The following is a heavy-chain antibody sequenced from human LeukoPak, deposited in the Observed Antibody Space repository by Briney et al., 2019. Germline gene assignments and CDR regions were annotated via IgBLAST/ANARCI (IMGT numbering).Heavy chain of an antibody. J-gene: IGHJ4*02. D-gene: IGHD1/OR15-1a*01. CDR2: ISGSGGST. CDR1: GFNFRDYG. CDR3: AKNRGYYNY. V-gene: IGHV3-23*01. Sequence: PGGSLRLSCTPSGFNFRDYGMSWVRQAPGKGLEWVSAISGSGGSTYYADSVKGRFTISRDNSKNTLYLQMNSLRAEDTAVYYCAKNRGYYNYWGQGTLVTVSS.